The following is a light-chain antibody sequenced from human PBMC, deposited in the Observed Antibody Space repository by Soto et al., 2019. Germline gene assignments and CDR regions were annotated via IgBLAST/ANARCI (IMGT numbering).Light chain of an antibody. CDR3: SSYTSSSTLGYV. CDR2: EVS. CDR1: SSDVGGYNY. V-gene: IGLV2-14*01. Sequence: LTQPASVSGSPGQSITISCTGTSSDVGGYNYVSWYQQHPGKAPKLMIYEVSNRPSGVSNRFSGSKSGNTDSLTISGLQAEDEDDYYCSSYTSSSTLGYVFGTGTKVTVL. J-gene: IGLJ1*01.